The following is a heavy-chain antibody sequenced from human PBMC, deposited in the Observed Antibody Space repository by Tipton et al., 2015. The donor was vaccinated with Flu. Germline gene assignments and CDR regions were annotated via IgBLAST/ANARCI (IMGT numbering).Heavy chain of an antibody. Sequence: GSLRLSCTVSGGSISGYYWGWIRQPPGKRLEWMGHIHHSGTTNYNPSLKSRVTMSADSPKNQLSLKLTSVTAADTAVYYCARSGDFYLNWFDPWGQGTLVTVSS. D-gene: IGHD2/OR15-2a*01. CDR1: GGSISGYY. CDR3: ARSGDFYLNWFDP. V-gene: IGHV4-59*01. J-gene: IGHJ5*02. CDR2: IHHSGTT.